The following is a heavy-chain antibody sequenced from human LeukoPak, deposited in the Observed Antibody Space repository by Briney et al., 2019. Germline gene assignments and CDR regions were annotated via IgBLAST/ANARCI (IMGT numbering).Heavy chain of an antibody. V-gene: IGHV3-23*01. J-gene: IGHJ4*02. CDR1: GFTFSNYG. CDR2: ISGSGAST. CDR3: AKPPSMIIVVPLDF. D-gene: IGHD3-22*01. Sequence: GGSLRLSCAASGFTFSNYGMSWVRQAPGKRLEWVSAISGSGASTYYADSVKGRFSISRDNSKNTLYLQMNGLRAEDTAVYYCAKPPSMIIVVPLDFWGQGTLVTVSS.